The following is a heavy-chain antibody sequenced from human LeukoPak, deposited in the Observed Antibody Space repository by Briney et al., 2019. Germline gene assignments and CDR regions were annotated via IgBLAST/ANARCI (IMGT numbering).Heavy chain of an antibody. CDR3: VRDSEGSFDY. CDR1: GFTFGTFD. Sequence: GGPLRLSCAASGFTFGTFDMSWVRQAPGKGLEWVSTLACLDASCTAYYSYSVKGRFSISRDTSRNTLSLQVNSLRVEDTAMYYCVRDSEGSFDYWGQGTLVTVSS. D-gene: IGHD3-10*01. J-gene: IGHJ4*02. CDR2: LACLDASCTA. V-gene: IGHV3-23*01.